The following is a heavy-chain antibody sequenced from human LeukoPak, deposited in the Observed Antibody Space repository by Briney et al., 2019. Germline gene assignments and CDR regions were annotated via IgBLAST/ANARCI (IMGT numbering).Heavy chain of an antibody. J-gene: IGHJ4*02. V-gene: IGHV3-53*01. CDR3: ATGGRSGAAFES. CDR1: GFTFSNAW. CDR2: IYSGGST. Sequence: GGSLRLSCAASGFTFSNAWMSWVRQAPGKGLEWVSVIYSGGSTYYADSVKGRFTISRDNSKNTLYLQMNSLRAEDTAVYYCATGGRSGAAFESWGQGTLVTVSS. D-gene: IGHD6-25*01.